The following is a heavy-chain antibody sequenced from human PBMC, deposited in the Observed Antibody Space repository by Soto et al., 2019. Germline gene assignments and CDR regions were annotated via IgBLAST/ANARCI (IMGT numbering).Heavy chain of an antibody. V-gene: IGHV3-53*01. CDR2: IWTSGST. CDR3: ATSPVLRGAG. D-gene: IGHD3-3*01. Sequence: EVPLVESGGGLIQPGGSLRLSCEASGFTFSSNDMNWVRQAPGKGLEWVSLIWTSGSTAYADSVKGRFTISRDNSKGALYLHMGSLSAEDTAVYHGATSPVLRGAGWGQGTMVNVSS. J-gene: IGHJ3*01. CDR1: GFTFSSND.